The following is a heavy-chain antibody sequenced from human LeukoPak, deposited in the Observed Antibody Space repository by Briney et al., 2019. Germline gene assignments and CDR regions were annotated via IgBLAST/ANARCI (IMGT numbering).Heavy chain of an antibody. CDR1: GFTVSSNY. V-gene: IGHV3-66*01. J-gene: IGHJ4*02. CDR2: IYSDGNT. D-gene: IGHD2-15*01. Sequence: GSLRLSCAASGFTVSSNYMIWVRQAPGKGLEWVSVIYSDGNTYYADSVKGRFTISRDNSKNTLYLQMNSLRAEDTAVYYCARDTPTLGTRYFGYWGQGTLVTVSS. CDR3: ARDTPTLGTRYFGY.